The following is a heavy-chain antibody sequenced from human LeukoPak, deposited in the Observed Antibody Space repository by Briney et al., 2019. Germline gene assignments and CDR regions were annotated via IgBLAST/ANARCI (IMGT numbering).Heavy chain of an antibody. CDR3: SRLRSNSWSSYYFDY. J-gene: IGHJ4*02. V-gene: IGHV4-59*08. CDR1: GASMNSHY. CDR2: ISYTGGT. D-gene: IGHD2-2*01. Sequence: SETLSLTCSVSGASMNSHYWSWIRQPPGKGLEWIGYISYTGGTSYNPSLKSRLTISGDASKNQFSLSLTSVTAADTAVYYCSRLRSNSWSSYYFDYWGQGAHVAVSP.